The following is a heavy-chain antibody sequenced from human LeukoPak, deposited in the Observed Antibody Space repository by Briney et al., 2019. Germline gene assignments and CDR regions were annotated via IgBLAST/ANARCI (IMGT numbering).Heavy chain of an antibody. Sequence: SETLSLTCTVSGGSISSYYWSWIRQPPGKGREWIAYIYYSGSTNYNPSLKSRVTISVDTSKNQFSLKLSSVTAADTAVYYCARVEGMTTVVTPRFDYWGQGTLVTVSS. CDR3: ARVEGMTTVVTPRFDY. V-gene: IGHV4-59*01. CDR1: GGSISSYY. D-gene: IGHD4-23*01. CDR2: IYYSGST. J-gene: IGHJ4*02.